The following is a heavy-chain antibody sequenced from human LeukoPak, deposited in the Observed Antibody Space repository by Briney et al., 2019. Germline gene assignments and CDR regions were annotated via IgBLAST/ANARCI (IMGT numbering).Heavy chain of an antibody. CDR3: ARDEYIHGDLTNFDS. Sequence: GGSLRLSCAASGFTFSSYSMNWVRQAPGKGLEWVSSISSSSSYIYYADSVKGRFTISRDNAKKSLYLQMSSLRAEDTAVYYCARDEYIHGDLTNFDSWGQGTLVIVSS. CDR2: ISSSSSYI. D-gene: IGHD4-17*01. J-gene: IGHJ4*02. CDR1: GFTFSSYS. V-gene: IGHV3-21*01.